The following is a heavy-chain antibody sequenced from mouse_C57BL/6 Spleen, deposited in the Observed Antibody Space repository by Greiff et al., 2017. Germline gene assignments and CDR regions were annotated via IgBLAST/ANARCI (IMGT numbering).Heavy chain of an antibody. Sequence: ESGPGLVKPSQSLSLTCSVTGYSITSGYYWNWIRQFPGNKLEWMGYISYDGSNNYNPSLKNRISITRDTSKNQFFLKLNSVTTEDTATYYCARADGYYEGWYFDVWGTGTTVTVSS. V-gene: IGHV3-6*01. CDR1: GYSITSGYY. CDR2: ISYDGSN. CDR3: ARADGYYEGWYFDV. D-gene: IGHD2-3*01. J-gene: IGHJ1*03.